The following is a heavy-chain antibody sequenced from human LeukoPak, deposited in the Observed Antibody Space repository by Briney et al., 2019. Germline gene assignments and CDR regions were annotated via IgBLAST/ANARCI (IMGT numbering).Heavy chain of an antibody. CDR3: ARTRTSSGYYYFDY. Sequence: GRSLRLPCAASGFTFSSYAMSWVRQAPGKGLEWVSAISGSGGSTYYADSVKGRFTISRDNSKNTLYLQMNSLRAEDTAVYYCARTRTSSGYYYFDYWGQGTLVTVSS. D-gene: IGHD3-22*01. CDR2: ISGSGGST. V-gene: IGHV3-23*01. CDR1: GFTFSSYA. J-gene: IGHJ4*02.